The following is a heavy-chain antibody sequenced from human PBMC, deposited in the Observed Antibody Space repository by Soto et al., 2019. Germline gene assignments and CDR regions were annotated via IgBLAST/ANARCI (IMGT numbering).Heavy chain of an antibody. CDR3: ARPYCSNSACYLYLYALGV. V-gene: IGHV3-30*03. CDR2: ISHDGSNK. D-gene: IGHD2-2*01. Sequence: PGGSLRLSCAASGFTFSTYGMHWVRQAPGKGLEWVAVISHDGSNKYHADSVTGRFTISRDNSKNTLYLQMNSLRAEDTAVYYCARPYCSNSACYLYLYALGVWGQGTTVTVPS. J-gene: IGHJ6*02. CDR1: GFTFSTYG.